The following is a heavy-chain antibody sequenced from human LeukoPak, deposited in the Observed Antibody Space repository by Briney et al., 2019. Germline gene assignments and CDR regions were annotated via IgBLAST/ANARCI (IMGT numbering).Heavy chain of an antibody. CDR1: GFTFSDYY. J-gene: IGHJ5*02. V-gene: IGHV3-11*06. D-gene: IGHD1-14*01. CDR2: ISSSSSYI. Sequence: PGGSLRLSCAASGFTFSDYYMSWIRQAPGKGLEWVSSISSSSSYIYYADSVKGRFTISRDNAKNSLYLQMNSLRAEDTAVYYCARSARPAAGNWFDPWGQGTLVTVSS. CDR3: ARSARPAAGNWFDP.